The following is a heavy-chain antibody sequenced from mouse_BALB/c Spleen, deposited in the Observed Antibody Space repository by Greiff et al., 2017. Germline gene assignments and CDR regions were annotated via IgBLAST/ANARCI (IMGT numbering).Heavy chain of an antibody. V-gene: IGHV5-9-3*01. Sequence: EVKVVESGGGLVKPGGSLKLSCAASGFTFSSYAMSWVRQTPEKRLEWVATISSGGSYTYYPDSVKGRFTISRDNAKNTLYLQMSSLRSEDTAMYYCARQSYAMDYWGQGTSVTVSS. J-gene: IGHJ4*01. CDR1: GFTFSSYA. CDR3: ARQSYAMDY. CDR2: ISSGGSYT.